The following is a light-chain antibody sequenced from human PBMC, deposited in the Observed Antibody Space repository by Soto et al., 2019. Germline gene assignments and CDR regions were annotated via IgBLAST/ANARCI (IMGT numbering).Light chain of an antibody. J-gene: IGLJ2*01. CDR3: QAWASSTVV. CDR2: QDT. Sequence: SYELTQPPSVSVSPGQTATITCSGDTLGDKYVCWYQQKPGQSPVLVIYQDTKRPSGLPERFSGSNSGNTATLTISGTQAMDEADYYCQAWASSTVVFGGGTKVTVL. V-gene: IGLV3-1*01. CDR1: TLGDKY.